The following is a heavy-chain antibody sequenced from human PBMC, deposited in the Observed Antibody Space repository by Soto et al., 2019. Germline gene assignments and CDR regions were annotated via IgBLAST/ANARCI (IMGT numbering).Heavy chain of an antibody. CDR1: GFSLSTSGVG. J-gene: IGHJ5*02. Sequence: QITLKESGPTLVKPTQTLTLTCTFSGFSLSTSGVGVGWIRQPPGKALEWLALIYWNDDKRYSPSLKSRLTITQDTSKNQVVLTMTNMDPVDTATYYCAHTGYGSGSFPPRFDPWGQGTLVTVSS. CDR3: AHTGYGSGSFPPRFDP. CDR2: IYWNDDK. V-gene: IGHV2-5*01. D-gene: IGHD3-10*01.